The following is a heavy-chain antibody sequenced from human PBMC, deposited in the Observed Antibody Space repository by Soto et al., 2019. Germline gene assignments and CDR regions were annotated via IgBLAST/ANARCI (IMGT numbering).Heavy chain of an antibody. V-gene: IGHV1-2*06. CDR3: ARDRYSGYHSHFDY. CDR1: GYIFTGYY. Sequence: ASVKVSCKASGYIFTGYYIHWVRQAPGQGLEWMGRINPYIRGTHSAHRFQGRPTMTRDTSISTACMELSSLRSDDSAVYYCARDRYSGYHSHFDYWGQGTLVTVSS. CDR2: INPYIRGT. D-gene: IGHD5-12*01. J-gene: IGHJ4*02.